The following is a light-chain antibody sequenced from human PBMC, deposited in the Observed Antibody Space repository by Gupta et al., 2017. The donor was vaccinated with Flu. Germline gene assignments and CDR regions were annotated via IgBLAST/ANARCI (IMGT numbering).Light chain of an antibody. J-gene: IGKJ3*01. CDR1: QSVLYSSNNKNY. V-gene: IGKV4-1*01. CDR2: WAS. Sequence: DIVMTQSPDSLAVSLGERATLNCTSSQSVLYSSNNKNYLAWYQQKPGQPPKLLIHWASTRESGVPDRFSGSGSGTDFTLTISSLQAEDVAVYYCQQFYTTPLAFGPGTKVHIK. CDR3: QQFYTTPLA.